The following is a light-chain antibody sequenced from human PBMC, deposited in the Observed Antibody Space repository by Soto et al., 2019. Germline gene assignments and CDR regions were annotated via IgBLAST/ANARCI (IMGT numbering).Light chain of an antibody. Sequence: QSVLTQPPSVSAAPGQKVTIPCSGSSSNIGNNYVSWYQQLPGTAPKLLIYENNKRPSGIPDRFSGSKSGTSATLGVTGLQTGDEADYYCGTWDSSLSGVVFGGGTKVTVL. CDR1: SSNIGNNY. J-gene: IGLJ2*01. CDR3: GTWDSSLSGVV. CDR2: ENN. V-gene: IGLV1-51*02.